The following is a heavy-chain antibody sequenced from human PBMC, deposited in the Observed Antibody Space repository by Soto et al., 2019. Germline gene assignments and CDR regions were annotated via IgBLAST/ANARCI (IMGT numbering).Heavy chain of an antibody. CDR3: ARPTTVTDDAFDI. J-gene: IGHJ3*02. Sequence: GGSLRLSCAASGFTFSTYWMNWVRQAPGKGLEWVANIKRDGSEKYYLDSVKGRFTISRDNAKNSLYLQMNSLRAEDTAVYYCARPTTVTDDAFDIWGQGTMVTVSS. D-gene: IGHD4-17*01. V-gene: IGHV3-7*03. CDR2: IKRDGSEK. CDR1: GFTFSTYW.